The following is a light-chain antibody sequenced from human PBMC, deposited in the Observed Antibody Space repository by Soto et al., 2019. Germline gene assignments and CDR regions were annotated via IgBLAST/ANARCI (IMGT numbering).Light chain of an antibody. J-gene: IGLJ3*02. CDR2: NDY. Sequence: QSVLTQPPSASGTPGQRVTIACSGSSSNIEENSVTWYQRLPGSAPKLLIYNDYQRPSGVPDRFSGSKSGTSASLAISGLQAEDEADYYCTAWDDRLNGWRFGGGTKLTVL. V-gene: IGLV1-44*01. CDR3: TAWDDRLNGWR. CDR1: SSNIEENS.